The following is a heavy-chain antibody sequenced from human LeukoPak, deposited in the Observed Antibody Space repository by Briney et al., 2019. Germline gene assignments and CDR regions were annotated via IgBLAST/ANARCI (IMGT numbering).Heavy chain of an antibody. Sequence: GRSLGLSCAASGFTFDDYAMHWVRQAPGKGLEWVANIKQDGSEKYYVDSVKGRFTISRDNAKNSLYLQMNSLRAEDTAVYYCARVLAGTTIDWGQGTLVTVSS. J-gene: IGHJ4*02. CDR2: IKQDGSEK. D-gene: IGHD5-12*01. CDR1: GFTFDDYA. CDR3: ARVLAGTTID. V-gene: IGHV3-7*01.